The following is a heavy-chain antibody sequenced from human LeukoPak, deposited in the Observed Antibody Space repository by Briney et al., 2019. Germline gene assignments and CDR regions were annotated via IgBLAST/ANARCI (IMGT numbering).Heavy chain of an antibody. J-gene: IGHJ4*02. CDR2: ISGGGDST. Sequence: PGGSLRLSCAASGFTFSSYAMSWVRQAPGKGLEWVSAISGGGDSTYYADSVKGRFTISRDSSRNTLYLQMNSLRAEDTAVYYCAIVTAVVQYVVTANPFDYWGQGTLVTVSS. V-gene: IGHV3-23*01. CDR3: AIVTAVVQYVVTANPFDY. D-gene: IGHD2-21*02. CDR1: GFTFSSYA.